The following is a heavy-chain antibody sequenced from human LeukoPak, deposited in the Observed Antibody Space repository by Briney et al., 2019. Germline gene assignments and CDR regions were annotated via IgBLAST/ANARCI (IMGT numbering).Heavy chain of an antibody. V-gene: IGHV4-39*02. D-gene: IGHD3-9*01. CDR2: IYYSGST. Sequence: SETLSLTCTVSGGSISSSSYYWGWIRQPPGKGLERIGSIYYSGSTYYNPSLKSRVTISVDTSKNQFSLKLSSVTAADTAVYYCVRDTYYDILTGYYTFDYWGQGTLVTVSS. CDR3: VRDTYYDILTGYYTFDY. J-gene: IGHJ4*02. CDR1: GGSISSSSYY.